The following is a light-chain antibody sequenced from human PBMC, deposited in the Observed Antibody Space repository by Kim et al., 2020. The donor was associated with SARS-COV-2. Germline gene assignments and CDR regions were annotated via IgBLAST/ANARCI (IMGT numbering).Light chain of an antibody. CDR3: QQYDSYPRT. V-gene: IGKV1D-16*01. J-gene: IGKJ1*01. Sequence: DIQMTQSPSSLSASVGDRVTITCRASQGISSWLAWYQQKPEKAPKSLIYAASRFSGSGSGKEFTLTITSLQPEDFASYYCQQYDSYPRTFGQGTKVDIK. CDR1: QGISSW. CDR2: AAS.